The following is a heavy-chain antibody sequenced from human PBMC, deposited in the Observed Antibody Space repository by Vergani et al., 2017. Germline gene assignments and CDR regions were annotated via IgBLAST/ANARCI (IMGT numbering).Heavy chain of an antibody. CDR2: TSYDGSNK. V-gene: IGHV3-30-3*01. CDR1: GFTFSSYA. Sequence: QVPLVASGGGVVQPGRSRRLSCAASGFTFSSYAMHWVRQSPGKGLEWMAVTSYDGSNKYYADSVKCLFTISRDNSKKTLFLHMNSLRAEDTAVYYCARYRFVQRHGTGGFAPCCQGTLIIVAS. J-gene: IGHJ5*02. CDR3: ARYRFVQRHGTGGFAP. D-gene: IGHD3-16*02.